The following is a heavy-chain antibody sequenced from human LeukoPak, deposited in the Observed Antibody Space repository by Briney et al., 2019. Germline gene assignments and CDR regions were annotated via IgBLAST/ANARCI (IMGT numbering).Heavy chain of an antibody. Sequence: GASVKVSCKASGGTFSSYAISWVRQAPGPGLEWMGGIIPIFGTANYAQKFQGRVTITADESTSTAYMELSSLRSEDTAVYYCAMGLRITIFGVVIPNHYYFDYWGQGTPVTVSS. J-gene: IGHJ4*02. V-gene: IGHV1-69*13. CDR2: IIPIFGTA. CDR1: GGTFSSYA. CDR3: AMGLRITIFGVVIPNHYYFDY. D-gene: IGHD3-3*01.